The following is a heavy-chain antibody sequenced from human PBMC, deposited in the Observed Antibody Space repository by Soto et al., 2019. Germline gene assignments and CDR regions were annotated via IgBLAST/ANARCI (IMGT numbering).Heavy chain of an antibody. CDR1: GFTFSSYG. V-gene: IGHV3-33*01. CDR3: AREVLEGYSGMAV. J-gene: IGHJ6*02. CDR2: IWYDGSNK. Sequence: PGGSLRLSCAASGFTFSSYGMHGVRQAPGKGLEWVEVIWYDGSNKYYADSVKGRFTISRDNSKNTLYLQMNSLRAEDTAVYYCAREVLEGYSGMAVWGQGTTVPVSS. D-gene: IGHD2-15*01.